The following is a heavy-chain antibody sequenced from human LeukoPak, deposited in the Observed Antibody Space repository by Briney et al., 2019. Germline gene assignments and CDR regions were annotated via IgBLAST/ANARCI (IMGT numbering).Heavy chain of an antibody. D-gene: IGHD4-17*01. CDR3: ARDTTVVNPIYYYYGMDV. CDR1: GYTFTSYG. J-gene: IGHJ6*02. V-gene: IGHV1-18*01. Sequence: ASVKVSCKASGYTFTSYGISWVRQAPGQGVEWMGWISAYNGNTNYAQKLHGRVTMTTDTSTSTAYMELRSLRSDDTAVYYCARDTTVVNPIYYYYGMDVWGQGTTVTVSS. CDR2: ISAYNGNT.